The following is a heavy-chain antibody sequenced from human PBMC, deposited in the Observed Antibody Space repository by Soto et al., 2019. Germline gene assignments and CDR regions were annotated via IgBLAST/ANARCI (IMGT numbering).Heavy chain of an antibody. J-gene: IGHJ3*02. CDR1: GGTFSSYA. CDR3: ARVFGNYYGSGSYYRRQPFDI. V-gene: IGHV1-69*05. CDR2: IIPIFGTA. D-gene: IGHD3-10*01. Sequence: SVKVSCKASGGTFSSYAISWVRQAPGQGFEWMGGIIPIFGTANYAQKFQGRVTMTRDESTSTAYMELSSLRSDDTAVYYCARVFGNYYGSGSYYRRQPFDIWGQGTMVTVSS.